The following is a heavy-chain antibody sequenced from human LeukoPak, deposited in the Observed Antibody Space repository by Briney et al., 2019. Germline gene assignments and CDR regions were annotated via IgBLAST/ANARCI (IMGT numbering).Heavy chain of an antibody. CDR3: ARDQVVVHAPDAFDI. V-gene: IGHV3-66*01. Sequence: GGSLRLSCAASGFTFSSYAMSWVRQAPGKGLEWVSVIYSGGSTYYADSVKGRFTISRDNSKNTLYLQMNSLRAEDTAVYYCARDQVVVHAPDAFDIWGQGTMVTVSS. D-gene: IGHD3-22*01. CDR1: GFTFSSYA. J-gene: IGHJ3*02. CDR2: IYSGGST.